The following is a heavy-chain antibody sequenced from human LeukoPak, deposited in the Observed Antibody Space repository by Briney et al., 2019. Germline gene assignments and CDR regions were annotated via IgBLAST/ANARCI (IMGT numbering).Heavy chain of an antibody. CDR2: INSDGSST. V-gene: IGHV3-74*01. D-gene: IGHD2-2*01. J-gene: IGHJ4*02. Sequence: GGSLRLSCAASGFTFSNYWMHWVRQAPGKGLVWVSRINSDGSSTNYADSVKGRFTISRDNAKNTLYLQMNSLPAEDTAVYYCARAAGRGLKRPAHVLDYWGQGTLVTVSS. CDR1: GFTFSNYW. CDR3: ARAAGRGLKRPAHVLDY.